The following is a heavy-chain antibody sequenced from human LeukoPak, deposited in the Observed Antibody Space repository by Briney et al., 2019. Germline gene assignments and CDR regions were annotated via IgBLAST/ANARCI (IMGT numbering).Heavy chain of an antibody. CDR2: FDPEDGET. V-gene: IGHV1-24*01. D-gene: IGHD3-16*01. CDR1: GYTLTELS. CDR3: ATARLATHYYGMDV. J-gene: IGHJ6*02. Sequence: ASVKVSCKVSGYTLTELSMHWVRQAPGKGLEWMGGFDPEDGETIYAQKFQGRVTMTEDTSTDTAYMGLSSLRSEDTAVYYCATARLATHYYGMDVWGQGTTVTVSS.